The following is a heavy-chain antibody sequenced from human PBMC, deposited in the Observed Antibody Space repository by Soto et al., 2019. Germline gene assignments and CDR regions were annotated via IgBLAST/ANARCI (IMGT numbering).Heavy chain of an antibody. CDR2: IIPIFGTA. Sequence: SVKVSCKASGGTFSSYAISWVRQAPGQGLEWMGGIIPIFGTANYAQKFQGRVTITADESTSTAYMELSSLRSEDTAVYYCARAVTAVAYALDIWGQGTMVTVSS. CDR3: ARAVTAVAYALDI. CDR1: GGTFSSYA. V-gene: IGHV1-69*13. J-gene: IGHJ3*02. D-gene: IGHD6-19*01.